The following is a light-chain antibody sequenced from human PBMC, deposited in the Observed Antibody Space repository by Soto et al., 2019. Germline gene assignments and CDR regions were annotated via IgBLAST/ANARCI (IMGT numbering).Light chain of an antibody. CDR2: DAS. CDR1: QTVRNNY. V-gene: IGKV3-20*01. Sequence: EFVLTQSPGTLSLSPGERATLSCRASQTVRNNYLAWYQQKPGQAPRLLIYDASSRATGIPDMFSGGGSGTDFTLTNSRLEPEDFAVYYCQQFSSYPLTFGGGTKVEIK. CDR3: QQFSSYPLT. J-gene: IGKJ4*01.